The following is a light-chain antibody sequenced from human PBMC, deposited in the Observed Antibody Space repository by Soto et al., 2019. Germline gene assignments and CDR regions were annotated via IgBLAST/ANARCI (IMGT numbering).Light chain of an antibody. CDR2: DAS. CDR1: QSVSSY. Sequence: EIVLTQSPATLSLSPGERATLSCRASQSVSSYLAWYQQKPGQAPRLLIDDASNRATGIPARFSGSGSGTDFTITISSLEPEDFAFYYCQQRSNWPMYTVGQGTKLEIK. CDR3: QQRSNWPMYT. V-gene: IGKV3-11*01. J-gene: IGKJ2*01.